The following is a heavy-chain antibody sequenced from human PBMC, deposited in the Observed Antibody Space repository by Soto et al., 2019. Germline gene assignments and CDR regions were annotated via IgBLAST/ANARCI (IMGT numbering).Heavy chain of an antibody. CDR2: IYYSGST. CDR3: ARQTVDYYYYYMDV. CDR1: GGSISRYF. V-gene: IGHV4-59*08. Sequence: TLSLTCTVSGGSISRYFWSWIRQPPGKGLEWIGYIYYSGSTNYNPSLKSRVTISVDTSKNQFSLKLSSVTAADTAVYYCARQTVDYYYYYMDVWGKGTTVTVSS. J-gene: IGHJ6*03.